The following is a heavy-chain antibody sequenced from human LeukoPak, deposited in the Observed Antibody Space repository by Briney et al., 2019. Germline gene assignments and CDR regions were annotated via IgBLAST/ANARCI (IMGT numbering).Heavy chain of an antibody. V-gene: IGHV1-69*04. J-gene: IGHJ4*02. CDR1: GGTFSSYA. D-gene: IGHD6-19*01. CDR2: IIPILGIA. Sequence: AASVKVSCKASGGTFSSYAISWVRQAPGQGLEWMGRIIPILGIANYAQKFQGRVTITADKSTSTAYMELSSLRSEDTAVYYCARDGGSSGWAYWGQGTLVTVSS. CDR3: ARDGGSSGWAY.